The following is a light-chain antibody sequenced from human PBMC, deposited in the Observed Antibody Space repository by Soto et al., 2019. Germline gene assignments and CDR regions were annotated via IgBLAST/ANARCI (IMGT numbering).Light chain of an antibody. J-gene: IGKJ1*01. Sequence: DIVMTQAPDSLAVSLGERATINCKSSQSVLYSSNNKNYLAWYQQKPGQPPKLLIYWASTRESGVRDRFSGSGSGTDFTLTISSLQAEDVAVYYCQQYNSIPRTFGQGTKVEIK. V-gene: IGKV4-1*01. CDR1: QSVLYSSNNKNY. CDR3: QQYNSIPRT. CDR2: WAS.